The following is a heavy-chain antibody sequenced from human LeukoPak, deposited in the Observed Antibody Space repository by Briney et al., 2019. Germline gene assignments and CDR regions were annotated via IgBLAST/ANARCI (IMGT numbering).Heavy chain of an antibody. Sequence: PSETLSLTCTVSGGSISSRSYHWGWIRQPPGKGLEWIGSLSYSASTYYNPSLKSRVTISVDPSKNQFSLKLSSVTAADTAVYYCARLPQRTVLIRSLYFDYWGQGTLVTVPS. CDR1: GGSISSRSYH. J-gene: IGHJ4*02. V-gene: IGHV4-39*01. D-gene: IGHD2/OR15-2a*01. CDR3: ARLPQRTVLIRSLYFDY. CDR2: LSYSAST.